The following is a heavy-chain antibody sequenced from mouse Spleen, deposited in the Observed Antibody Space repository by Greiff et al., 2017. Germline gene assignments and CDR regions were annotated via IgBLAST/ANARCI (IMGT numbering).Heavy chain of an antibody. D-gene: IGHD1-1*01. V-gene: IGHV1-69*01. J-gene: IGHJ3*01. Sequence: QVQLQQSGAELVMPGASVKLSCKASGYTFTSYWMHWVKQRPGQGLEWIGEIDPSDSYTNYNQKFKGKATLTVDKSSSTAYMQLSSLTSEDSAVYYCARNYDGSYAPFAYWGQGTLVTVSA. CDR1: GYTFTSYW. CDR2: IDPSDSYT. CDR3: ARNYDGSYAPFAY.